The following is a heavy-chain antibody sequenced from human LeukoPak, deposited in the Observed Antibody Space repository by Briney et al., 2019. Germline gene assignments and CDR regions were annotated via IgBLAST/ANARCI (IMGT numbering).Heavy chain of an antibody. V-gene: IGHV5-51*01. Sequence: GESLKISCKGSGYSFTSYWIGWVRQMPGKGLEWMGIIYPGDSDTRYSPSFQGQVTISADKSISTAYLQWSSLKASDTAMYYCATLGYCSGGSCYFDYWGQGTLVTVSS. CDR2: IYPGDSDT. D-gene: IGHD2-15*01. CDR1: GYSFTSYW. CDR3: ATLGYCSGGSCYFDY. J-gene: IGHJ4*02.